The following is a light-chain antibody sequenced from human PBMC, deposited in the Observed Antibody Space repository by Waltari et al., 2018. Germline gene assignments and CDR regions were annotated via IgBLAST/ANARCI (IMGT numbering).Light chain of an antibody. V-gene: IGLV3-1*01. CDR2: QDS. J-gene: IGLJ1*01. CDR3: QAWDSSTYV. Sequence: SYELTQPPSVSVTPGQPASIPCTGAHFGVHYACWVQQKPGQSPGVVIYQDSKRPSGIPERFSGSNSGNTATLTISGTQAMDEADYYCQAWDSSTYVFGTGTKVTVL. CDR1: HFGVHY.